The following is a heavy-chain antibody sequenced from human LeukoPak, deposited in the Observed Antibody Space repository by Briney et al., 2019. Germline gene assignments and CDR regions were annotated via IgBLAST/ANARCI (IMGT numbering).Heavy chain of an antibody. CDR2: FSTRSSTI. D-gene: IGHD4-17*01. CDR3: ARDQDYGFDS. V-gene: IGHV3-48*02. Sequence: GGSLRLSCAASGFTFSSYSMNWARQAPGKGLEWVSYFSTRSSTISYADSVKGRFDISRDNAKNSLYLQMNSLRDEDTAVYYCARDQDYGFDSWGQGTLVTVSS. J-gene: IGHJ4*02. CDR1: GFTFSSYS.